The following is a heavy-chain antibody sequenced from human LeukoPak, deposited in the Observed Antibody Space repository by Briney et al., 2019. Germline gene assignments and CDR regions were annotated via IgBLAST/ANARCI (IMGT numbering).Heavy chain of an antibody. J-gene: IGHJ4*02. CDR1: GFTVSSNY. CDR2: IYNVGST. V-gene: IGHV3-66*01. CDR3: ARDGGSYYSDY. Sequence: GGSLRLSCAASGFTVSSNYMSWVRQAPGKGLEWVSVIYNVGSTYFADSVKGRFTISRDNSKNTLYLQMNSLTAEDTAVYYCARDGGSYYSDYWGQGTLVTVSS. D-gene: IGHD1-26*01.